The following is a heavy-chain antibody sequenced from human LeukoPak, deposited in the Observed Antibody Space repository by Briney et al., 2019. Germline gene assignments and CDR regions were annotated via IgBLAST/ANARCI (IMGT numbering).Heavy chain of an antibody. J-gene: IGHJ6*02. Sequence: GGSLRLSCAASGFTFSSYWMNWARQAPGKGLGWVASINHNGNVNYYVDSVKGRFTISRDNAKNSLYLQMSNLRAEDTAVYFCARGGGLDVWGQGATVTVFS. V-gene: IGHV3-7*03. CDR2: INHNGNVN. D-gene: IGHD3-16*01. CDR3: ARGGGLDV. CDR1: GFTFSSYW.